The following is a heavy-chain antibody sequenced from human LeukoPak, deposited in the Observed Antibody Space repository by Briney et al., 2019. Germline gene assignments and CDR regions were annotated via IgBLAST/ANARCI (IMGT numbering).Heavy chain of an antibody. J-gene: IGHJ4*02. CDR3: AKLQYSRPGNY. V-gene: IGHV3-23*01. Sequence: PGGSLRLSCAATGFTFSSYAMSWVRQSPGKGLEWVSAISGSGGSTYYADSVKGRFTISRDNSKNTLYLQMNSLRAEDTAVYYCAKLQYSRPGNYWGQGTLVTVSS. D-gene: IGHD6-6*01. CDR2: ISGSGGST. CDR1: GFTFSSYA.